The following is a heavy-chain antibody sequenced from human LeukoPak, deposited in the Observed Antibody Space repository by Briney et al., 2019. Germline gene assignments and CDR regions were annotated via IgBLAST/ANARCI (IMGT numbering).Heavy chain of an antibody. V-gene: IGHV4-30-4*01. CDR1: GGSISSGDYY. CDR3: ASRTYYYGSETYYGGGFFDY. D-gene: IGHD3-10*01. Sequence: SETLSLTCTVSGGSISSGDYYWSWIRQPPGKGLEWIGYIYYSGSTYYNPSLKSRVTISLDTSKNQFSLKLSSVTAADTAVYYCASRTYYYGSETYYGGGFFDYWGQGTLVTVSS. J-gene: IGHJ4*02. CDR2: IYYSGST.